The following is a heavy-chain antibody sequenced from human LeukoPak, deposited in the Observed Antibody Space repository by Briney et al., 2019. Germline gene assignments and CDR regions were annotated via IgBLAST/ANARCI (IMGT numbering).Heavy chain of an antibody. V-gene: IGHV3-23*01. D-gene: IGHD2-15*01. Sequence: TGGSLRISCAASGFTFSSHAMSWVRQAPGKGLEWVSVISNSGGDSVKGRFTISRDNSKNTLYLQMNSLRAEDTAVYYCARYCAAATCYSGIDYWGQGTLVTVSS. CDR1: GFTFSSHA. CDR2: ISNSGG. J-gene: IGHJ4*02. CDR3: ARYCAAATCYSGIDY.